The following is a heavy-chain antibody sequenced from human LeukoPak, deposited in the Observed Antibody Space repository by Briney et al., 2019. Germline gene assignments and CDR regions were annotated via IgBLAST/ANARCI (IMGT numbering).Heavy chain of an antibody. CDR1: GFTFSSYT. D-gene: IGHD2-15*01. J-gene: IGHJ4*02. V-gene: IGHV3-21*01. Sequence: PGGSLRLSCAASGFTFSSYTMQWVRQAPGKGLEWVPSISSSSSYIYYADSVKGRFTISRDNAKNSLYLQMNSLRAEDTAVYYCARYPKGYCSGGSCYPGEHYFDYWGQGTLVTVSS. CDR2: ISSSSSYI. CDR3: ARYPKGYCSGGSCYPGEHYFDY.